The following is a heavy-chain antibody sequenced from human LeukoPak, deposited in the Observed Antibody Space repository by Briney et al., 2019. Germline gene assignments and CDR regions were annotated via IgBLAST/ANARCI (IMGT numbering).Heavy chain of an antibody. V-gene: IGHV3-7*01. CDR2: IKQDGSET. D-gene: IGHD3-3*01. Sequence: PGGSLRLSCVASGFTFSSNWMGWVRQAPGKGLEWVANIKQDGSETYYVDSVKGRFTISRDSTKSSLYLQMNSLRGEDTAVYYCARQPVGFWSAYYQYYFDYWGQGTLVTVFS. CDR1: GFTFSSNW. J-gene: IGHJ4*02. CDR3: ARQPVGFWSAYYQYYFDY.